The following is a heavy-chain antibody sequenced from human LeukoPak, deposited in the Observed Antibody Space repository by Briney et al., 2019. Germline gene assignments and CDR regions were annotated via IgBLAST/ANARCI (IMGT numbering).Heavy chain of an antibody. V-gene: IGHV1-2*02. CDR2: INPNSGGT. J-gene: IGHJ5*02. CDR3: ARADRLHGGPYLIGP. D-gene: IGHD2-21*01. Sequence: ASVKVSCKTSGYTFTDYYLHWVRQAPGQGLEWMGWINPNSGGTSSAQKFQGRVTMTRDTSITTVYMGVSWLTSDDTAIYYCARADRLHGGPYLIGPWGQGTLVTVSS. CDR1: GYTFTDYY.